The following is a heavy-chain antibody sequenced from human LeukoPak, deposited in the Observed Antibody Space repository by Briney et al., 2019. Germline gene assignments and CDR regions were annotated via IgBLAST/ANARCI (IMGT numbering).Heavy chain of an antibody. CDR2: INSDGSST. J-gene: IGHJ4*02. D-gene: IGHD5-24*01. Sequence: GGSLRLSCAASGFTFSSYAMSWVRQAPGKGLVWVSRINSDGSSTSYADSVKGRFTISRDNAKNTLYLQMNSLRAEDTAVYYCARDRGGRWLHHFDYWGQGTLVTVSS. V-gene: IGHV3-74*01. CDR3: ARDRGGRWLHHFDY. CDR1: GFTFSSYA.